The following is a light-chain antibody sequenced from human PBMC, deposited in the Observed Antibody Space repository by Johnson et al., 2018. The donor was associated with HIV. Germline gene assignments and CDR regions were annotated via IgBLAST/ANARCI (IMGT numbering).Light chain of an antibody. J-gene: IGLJ1*01. CDR1: SSNLGNNY. V-gene: IGLV1-51*02. Sequence: QSVLTQPPSVSAAPGQKVTISCSGSSSNLGNNYVSWYQQLPGTAPNLLIPENNKRPSGYPDRSPGSQSGTSATPALTGLHSGYEADYYCGTWDSSLSAGGVFGTGTKVTVL. CDR3: GTWDSSLSAGGV. CDR2: ENN.